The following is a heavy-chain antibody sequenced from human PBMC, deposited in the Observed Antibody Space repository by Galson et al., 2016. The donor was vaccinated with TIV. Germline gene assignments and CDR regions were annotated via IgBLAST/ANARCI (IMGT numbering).Heavy chain of an antibody. D-gene: IGHD1/OR15-1a*01. CDR2: IGTYNGDR. J-gene: IGHJ4*02. V-gene: IGHV1-18*01. CDR1: GYTFTNYG. Sequence: QSGAEVKNPGASVKVSCKASGYTFTNYGISWVRQAPGQGLEWMGWIGTYNGDRRYAQKFQDRVTMTTDTSTSTAYLEVRSLRSDDTAVYYCARDVRGTWTNMDQWGQGTLVTVSS. CDR3: ARDVRGTWTNMDQ.